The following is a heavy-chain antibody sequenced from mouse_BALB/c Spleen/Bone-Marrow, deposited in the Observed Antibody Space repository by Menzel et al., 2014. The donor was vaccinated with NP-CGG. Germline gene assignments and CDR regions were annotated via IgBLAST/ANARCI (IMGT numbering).Heavy chain of an antibody. V-gene: IGHV1-80*01. Sequence: VKLMESGAELVRPGSSVKISCKASGYTFSNFWMNWVKQRPGQGLEWIGQIHPGDGDTNNNGKFKGKATLTTDKSPSTAYMHLSSLSSEDSAVYFCARVYYGNLDYWGQGTTLTVSS. CDR2: IHPGDGDT. CDR3: ARVYYGNLDY. D-gene: IGHD2-1*01. J-gene: IGHJ2*01. CDR1: GYTFSNFW.